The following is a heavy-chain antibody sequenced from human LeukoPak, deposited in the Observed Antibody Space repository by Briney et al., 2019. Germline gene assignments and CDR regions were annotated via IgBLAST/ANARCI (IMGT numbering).Heavy chain of an antibody. CDR2: MYYSGST. D-gene: IGHD3-22*01. CDR3: ARQYYDSTGYYYFDY. J-gene: IGHJ4*01. CDR1: GDFITGSTYY. Sequence: SETLSLTCTVSGDFITGSTYYWGWIRQPPGKGLEWIGSMYYSGSTYSNPSLRSRVTMSADTFKNQFSLNLKSVTAADTAVYYWARQYYDSTGYYYFDYWGQGTLVTVSS. V-gene: IGHV4-39*01.